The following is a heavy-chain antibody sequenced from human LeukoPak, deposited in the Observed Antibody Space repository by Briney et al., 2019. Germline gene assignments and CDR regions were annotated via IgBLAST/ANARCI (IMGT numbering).Heavy chain of an antibody. J-gene: IGHJ4*02. Sequence: PGGSLRLSCAASGFTFSSYGMHWVRQAPGEGLEWVAFIRYDGGKKYYADSVKGRFTISRDNSKNTLYLQMNSLRAEDTALYYCAKTGSWGSSNYYFDYWGQGTLVTVSS. D-gene: IGHD2-15*01. V-gene: IGHV3-30*02. CDR2: IRYDGGKK. CDR3: AKTGSWGSSNYYFDY. CDR1: GFTFSSYG.